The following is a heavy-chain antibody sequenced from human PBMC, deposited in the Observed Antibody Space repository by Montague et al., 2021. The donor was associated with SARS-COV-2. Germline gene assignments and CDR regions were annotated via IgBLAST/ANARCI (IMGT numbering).Heavy chain of an antibody. D-gene: IGHD3-3*01. J-gene: IGHJ6*03. CDR1: GGSISSYY. V-gene: IGHV4-59*01. Sequence: SETLSLTCTVSGGSISSYYWTWIRQPPGKGLESIGYIYHNGSTKYNPSLKSRVTISVDTSKNQFSLKLSSVTAADTAVYYCARGIFTIPFIPAHYYMDVWGKGTTVTVSS. CDR3: ARGIFTIPFIPAHYYMDV. CDR2: IYHNGST.